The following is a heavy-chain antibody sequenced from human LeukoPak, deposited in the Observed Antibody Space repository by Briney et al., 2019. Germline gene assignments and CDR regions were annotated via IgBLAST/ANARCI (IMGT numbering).Heavy chain of an antibody. V-gene: IGHV4-61*02. CDR2: IYTSGST. Sequence: SETLSLTCTVSGGSISSGSYYWSWIRQPAGKGLEWIGRIYTSGSTNYNPSLKSRVTISVDTSKNQFSLKLSSVTAADTAVYYCAGYAGGYWGQGTLVTVSS. CDR1: GGSISSGSYY. D-gene: IGHD5-12*01. J-gene: IGHJ4*02. CDR3: AGYAGGY.